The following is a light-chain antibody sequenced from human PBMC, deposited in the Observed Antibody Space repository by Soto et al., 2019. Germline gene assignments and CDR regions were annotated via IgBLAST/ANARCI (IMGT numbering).Light chain of an antibody. J-gene: IGLJ2*01. CDR2: EVS. CDR1: SSDVGGYNY. CDR3: SSYTSSSTRV. Sequence: QSALTQPASVSGSPGQSITIPCTGTSSDVGGYNYVSWYQQHPGKAPKLIIYEVSNRPSGVSNRFSGSKSGNTASLTISGLQAEDEADYYCSSYTSSSTRVFGGGTKLTVL. V-gene: IGLV2-14*01.